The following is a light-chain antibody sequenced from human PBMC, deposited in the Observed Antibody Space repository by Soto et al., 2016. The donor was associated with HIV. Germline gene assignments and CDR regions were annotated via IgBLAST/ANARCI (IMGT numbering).Light chain of an antibody. Sequence: SYVLTQPPSVSVAPGKTARITCGGNNIGSKSVHWYQQKPGQAPVLVVYDDSDRPSGIPERFSGSNSGNTATLTISWVEAGDEADYYCQVWDSSSDHSFWVFGRRDQADRP. V-gene: IGLV3-21*03. CDR3: QVWDSSSDHSFWV. CDR2: DDS. CDR1: NIGSKS. J-gene: IGLJ3*02.